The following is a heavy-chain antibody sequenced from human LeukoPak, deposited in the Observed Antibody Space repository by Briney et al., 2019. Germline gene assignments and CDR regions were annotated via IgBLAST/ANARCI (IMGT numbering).Heavy chain of an antibody. CDR2: IGDDGTST. J-gene: IGHJ4*02. D-gene: IGHD6-19*01. CDR1: GFTFSSYA. V-gene: IGHV3-23*01. Sequence: PGGSLRLSCAASGFTFSSYAMSWVRQAPGKGLEWVSAIGDDGTSTYYADSVKGRFTTSRDNSKNTLYLQMNSLRDEDTAVYYCAKSSGWFLDYWGQGTLVTVSS. CDR3: AKSSGWFLDY.